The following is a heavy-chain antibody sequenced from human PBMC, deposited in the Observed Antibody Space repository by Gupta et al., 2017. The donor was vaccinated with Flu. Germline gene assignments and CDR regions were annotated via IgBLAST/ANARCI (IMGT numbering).Heavy chain of an antibody. Sequence: QVQLVQSGAEVKKPGASVKVSCKASGYTFTSYDINWVRQATGQGLEWMGWMNPNSGNTGYAQKFQGRVTMTRNTSISTAYMELSSLRSEDTAVYYCARGTIVVVTAISAFDIWGQGTMVTVSS. D-gene: IGHD2-21*02. CDR3: ARGTIVVVTAISAFDI. CDR2: MNPNSGNT. CDR1: GYTFTSYD. V-gene: IGHV1-8*01. J-gene: IGHJ3*02.